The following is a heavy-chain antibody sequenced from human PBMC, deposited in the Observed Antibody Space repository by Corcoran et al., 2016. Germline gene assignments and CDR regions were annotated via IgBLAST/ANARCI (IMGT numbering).Heavy chain of an antibody. V-gene: IGHV1-46*01. CDR3: AREGRGSNYYDSSGYWGY. CDR1: GYTFTSYY. Sequence: QVQLVQSGAEVKKPGASVKVSCKASGYTFTSYYMHWVRQAPGQGLEWMGIINPSGGSTSYAQKFQGRVTMTRDTSTSTVYMELSSLRSEDTAVYYGAREGRGSNYYDSSGYWGYWGQGTLVTVSS. D-gene: IGHD3-22*01. CDR2: INPSGGST. J-gene: IGHJ4*02.